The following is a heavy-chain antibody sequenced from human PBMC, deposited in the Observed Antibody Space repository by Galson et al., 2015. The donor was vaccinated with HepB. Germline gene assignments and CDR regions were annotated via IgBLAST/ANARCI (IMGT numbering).Heavy chain of an antibody. CDR2: ISSSGTV. J-gene: IGHJ6*03. D-gene: IGHD3-3*01. Sequence: SLRLSCAASGFFFSDYNMNWVRQAPGKGLEWVSSISSSGTVSYADSLKGRSTISRDNAKNSLDLQVNSLRAEDTAVYYCARDLFAVSPPPTNYMDVWGTGTTVTVSS. CDR3: ARDLFAVSPPPTNYMDV. CDR1: GFFFSDYN. V-gene: IGHV3-69-1*01.